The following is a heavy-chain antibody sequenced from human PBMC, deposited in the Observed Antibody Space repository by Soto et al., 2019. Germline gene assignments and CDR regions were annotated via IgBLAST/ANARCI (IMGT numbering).Heavy chain of an antibody. J-gene: IGHJ6*02. CDR3: PLDTVIYAYYYYYGMDV. V-gene: IGHV3-21*01. Sequence: XVSLRLSCAACGFTFSSYSMNWVRQAPGKGLEWVSSISSSSSYIYYADSVKGRFTISRDNAKNSLYLQMNSLRAEDTAVYYCPLDTVIYAYYYYYGMDVWAQRTTVTVSS. CDR2: ISSSSSYI. D-gene: IGHD4-4*01. CDR1: GFTFSSYS.